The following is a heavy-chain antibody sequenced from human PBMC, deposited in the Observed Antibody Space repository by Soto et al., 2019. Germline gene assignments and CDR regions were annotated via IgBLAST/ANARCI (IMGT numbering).Heavy chain of an antibody. CDR2: IYYSGST. Sequence: SETLSLTCTVSGGSISSYYWSWIRQPPGKGLEWIAYIYYSGSTNYNPSLKSRVTISVDTSKNQFSLKLSSVTAADTAVYYCARRKPYCSSTSCSYFDYWGQGTLVTVSS. V-gene: IGHV4-59*01. D-gene: IGHD2-2*01. CDR1: GGSISSYY. CDR3: ARRKPYCSSTSCSYFDY. J-gene: IGHJ4*02.